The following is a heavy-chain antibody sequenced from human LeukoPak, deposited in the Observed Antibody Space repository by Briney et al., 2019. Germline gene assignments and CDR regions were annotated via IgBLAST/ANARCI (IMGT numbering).Heavy chain of an antibody. CDR1: GYTFTGYY. CDR2: INPNTGVT. J-gene: IGHJ6*02. V-gene: IGHV1-2*02. Sequence: ASVKVSCKASGYTFTGYYMHWVRQAPGLGLEWMGWINPNTGVTNYAQKFQGRVTLTRDTSIITAYMELTRLRSDDTAVHYCARDRTTVTTGYYGMDVWGQGTTVTVSS. D-gene: IGHD4-17*01. CDR3: ARDRTTVTTGYYGMDV.